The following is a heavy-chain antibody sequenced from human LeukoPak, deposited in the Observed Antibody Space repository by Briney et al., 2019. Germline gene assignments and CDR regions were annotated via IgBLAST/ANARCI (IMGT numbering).Heavy chain of an antibody. J-gene: IGHJ4*02. D-gene: IGHD5-12*01. V-gene: IGHV3-23*01. CDR3: AMDSRGYDTLTAFDY. CDR1: GFTFSSYG. CDR2: ISGSGGST. Sequence: PGGSLRLSCAASGFTFSSYGMSWVRQAPGKGLEWVSAISGSGGSTYYADSVKGRFTISRDNAKNSLYLQMNSLRAEDTAVYYCAMDSRGYDTLTAFDYWGQGTLVTVSS.